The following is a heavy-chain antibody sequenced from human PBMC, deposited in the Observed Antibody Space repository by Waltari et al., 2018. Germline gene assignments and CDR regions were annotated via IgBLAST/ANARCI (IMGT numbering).Heavy chain of an antibody. CDR2: VIPIFGTA. J-gene: IGHJ4*02. CDR3: ASHSRIVVVVAATPPFDY. CDR1: GGTFSSYA. D-gene: IGHD2-15*01. V-gene: IGHV1-69*01. Sequence: QVQLVQSGAEVKKPGSSVKVSCKASGGTFSSYAISWVRQAPGQGLEWMGGVIPIFGTANYAQKFQGRVTITADESTSTAYMELSSLRSEDTAVYYCASHSRIVVVVAATPPFDYWGQGTLVTVSS.